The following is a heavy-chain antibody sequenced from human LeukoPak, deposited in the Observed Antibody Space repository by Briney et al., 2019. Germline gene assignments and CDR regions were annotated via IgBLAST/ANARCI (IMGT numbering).Heavy chain of an antibody. V-gene: IGHV3-33*06. D-gene: IGHD1-26*01. CDR1: GFTFSSYG. CDR3: AKSAGATTAGRHDY. Sequence: GGSLRLSCAASGFTFSSYGMHWVRQAPGKGLEWVAVIRYDGSNKYYADSVKGRFTISRDNSKNTLYLQMNSLRAEDTAVYYCAKSAGATTAGRHDYWGQGTLVTVSS. CDR2: IRYDGSNK. J-gene: IGHJ4*02.